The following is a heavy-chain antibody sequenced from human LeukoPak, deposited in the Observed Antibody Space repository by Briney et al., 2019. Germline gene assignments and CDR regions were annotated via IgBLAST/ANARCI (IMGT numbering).Heavy chain of an antibody. CDR2: ISYSGST. CDR3: ARGWTGTVAGWFDP. Sequence: SETLSLTCTVSGGSITTSYWSWIRRPPGKGLEWIGYISYSGSTSYNPSLKSRVTISIDTSKKQISLKLSSVTAADTAVYYCARGWTGTVAGWFDPWGQGTLVTVSS. CDR1: GGSITTSY. D-gene: IGHD1-7*01. J-gene: IGHJ5*02. V-gene: IGHV4-59*01.